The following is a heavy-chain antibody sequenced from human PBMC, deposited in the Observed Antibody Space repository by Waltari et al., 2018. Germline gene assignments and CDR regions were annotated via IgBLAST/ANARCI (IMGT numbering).Heavy chain of an antibody. CDR3: ARGGTGYSYGIDP. Sequence: EVQLVPSGAEMKKPGESLRISCQASGYRFTEYWLGWVRQTPGKGLEWMGLIFPIDSDTRYSPSFQGQVTMSADRSTNTAYLHWSSLQVADTATYYCARGGTGYSYGIDPWGQGTLVTVSS. V-gene: IGHV5-51*01. D-gene: IGHD5-18*01. J-gene: IGHJ4*02. CDR2: IFPIDSDT. CDR1: GYRFTEYW.